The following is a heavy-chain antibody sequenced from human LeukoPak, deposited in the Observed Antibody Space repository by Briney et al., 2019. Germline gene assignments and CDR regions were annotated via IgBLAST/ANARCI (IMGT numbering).Heavy chain of an antibody. V-gene: IGHV3-33*01. J-gene: IGHJ4*02. CDR1: GFTFSSYG. CDR2: IWYDGSNK. Sequence: HPGGPLRLSCAASGFTFSSYGMHWVRQAPGKGLEWVAVIWYDGSNKYYADSVKGRSTISRDNSKNTLYLQMNSLRAEDTAVYYCARDNSIEGIAAAGLDYWGQGTLDTVSS. D-gene: IGHD6-13*01. CDR3: ARDNSIEGIAAAGLDY.